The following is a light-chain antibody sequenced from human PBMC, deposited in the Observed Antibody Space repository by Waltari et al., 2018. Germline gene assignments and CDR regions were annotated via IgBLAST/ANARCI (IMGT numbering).Light chain of an antibody. J-gene: IGKJ1*01. V-gene: IGKV3-11*01. Sequence: ESVLPQSPATLSLSPGERATLSCRASQSVSSSLAWYQHKPGQAPRLLIYDASISVTGIPARFSGSGSGTDFTLTISSLEPEDFAVYYCQQRSKWPWAFGQGTKVEIK. CDR1: QSVSSS. CDR2: DAS. CDR3: QQRSKWPWA.